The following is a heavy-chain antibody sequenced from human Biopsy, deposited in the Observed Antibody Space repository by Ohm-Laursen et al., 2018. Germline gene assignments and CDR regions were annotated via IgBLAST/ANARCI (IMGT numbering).Heavy chain of an antibody. D-gene: IGHD3-3*01. V-gene: IGHV4-39*01. CDR1: GGSISDSTYH. Sequence: SETLSLTCTVSGGSISDSTYHWGWIRQSPGKGLEWIGNIYYSGNTDYSPSLKSRFTISVDTSNNQFPLKLRSVTAADTAVYYCARQVDFWSGYVDYWGQGTLVAVSS. J-gene: IGHJ4*02. CDR2: IYYSGNT. CDR3: ARQVDFWSGYVDY.